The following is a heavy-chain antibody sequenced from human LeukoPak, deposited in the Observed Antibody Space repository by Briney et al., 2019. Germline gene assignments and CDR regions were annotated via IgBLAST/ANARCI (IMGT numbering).Heavy chain of an antibody. J-gene: IGHJ6*02. CDR2: IYYSGST. Sequence: SETLSLTCTVSGGSISSYYWSWIRQPPGKGLEWIGYIYYSGSTNYNPSLESRVTISVDTSKNQFSLKLSSVTAADTAVYYCARGFYGYPYYYGMDVWGQGTTVTVSS. CDR1: GGSISSYY. CDR3: ARGFYGYPYYYGMDV. V-gene: IGHV4-59*01. D-gene: IGHD5-18*01.